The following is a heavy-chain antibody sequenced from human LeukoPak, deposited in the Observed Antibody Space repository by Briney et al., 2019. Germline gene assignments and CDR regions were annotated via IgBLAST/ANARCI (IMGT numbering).Heavy chain of an antibody. V-gene: IGHV3-43D*03. Sequence: GGSLRLSCAASGFTFYDYAMHWVRQAPGKGLELFSLISWYNGSTYYADSVTGRFTISRDNSKNSLYLQMNSLRPEDPALYYCATDPCDSSGIFDYWGQGTLVTVSS. CDR3: ATDPCDSSGIFDY. J-gene: IGHJ4*02. CDR1: GFTFYDYA. CDR2: ISWYNGST. D-gene: IGHD3-22*01.